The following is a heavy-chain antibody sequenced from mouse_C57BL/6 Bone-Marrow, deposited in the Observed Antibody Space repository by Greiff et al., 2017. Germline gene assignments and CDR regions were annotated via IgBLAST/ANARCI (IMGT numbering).Heavy chain of an antibody. CDR2: ISSGSSTI. D-gene: IGHD1-3*01. CDR3: ASSGLAMDY. V-gene: IGHV5-17*01. Sequence: EVMLVESGGGLVKPGGSLKLSCAASGFTFSDYGMHWVRQAPEKGLEWVAYISSGSSTIYYADTVKGRFTIARDNAKNTLFLQMTSLRSEDTAMYYCASSGLAMDYWGQGTSVTVSS. CDR1: GFTFSDYG. J-gene: IGHJ4*01.